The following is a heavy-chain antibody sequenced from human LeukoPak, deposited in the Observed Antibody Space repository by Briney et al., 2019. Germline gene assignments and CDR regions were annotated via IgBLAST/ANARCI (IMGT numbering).Heavy chain of an antibody. J-gene: IGHJ6*03. CDR2: IYTSGST. CDR3: AGQNYYYYYMDV. Sequence: SETLSLTCTVSGGSISSYYWSWIRQPAGKGLEWIGRIYTSGSTNYNPSLKSRVTMSVDTSKNQFSLKLSSVTAADTTVYYCAGQNYYYYYMDVWGKGNTVTVSS. CDR1: GGSISSYY. V-gene: IGHV4-4*07.